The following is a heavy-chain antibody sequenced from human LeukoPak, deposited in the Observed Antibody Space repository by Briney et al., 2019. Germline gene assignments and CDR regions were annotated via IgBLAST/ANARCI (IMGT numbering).Heavy chain of an antibody. J-gene: IGHJ4*02. Sequence: PGGSLRLSCAASVFTFRNYAMSWVRQAPGKGLEWVSVISGSGGNTHYADSVKARFTISRDNSKNTVYLQMNSLRAEDTAVYYCAKNRDMPTVTTVAYWGQGTLVTVSS. CDR1: VFTFRNYA. CDR2: ISGSGGNT. V-gene: IGHV3-23*01. D-gene: IGHD4-17*01. CDR3: AKNRDMPTVTTVAY.